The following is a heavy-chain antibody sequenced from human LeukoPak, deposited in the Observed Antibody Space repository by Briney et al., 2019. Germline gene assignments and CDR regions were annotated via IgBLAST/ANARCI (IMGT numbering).Heavy chain of an antibody. CDR2: IKEDGTEK. Sequence: GGSLRLSCAASEFSFSTHWMSWVRQAPGKGLEWVANIKEDGTEKYYVGSVKGRFTISRDNAKKSLYLQMNSLRDDDTAVYFCARSPAGDAWPPAYYMDVWGKGTTVTVSS. J-gene: IGHJ6*03. V-gene: IGHV3-7*01. CDR1: EFSFSTHW. CDR3: ARSPAGDAWPPAYYMDV. D-gene: IGHD3-10*01.